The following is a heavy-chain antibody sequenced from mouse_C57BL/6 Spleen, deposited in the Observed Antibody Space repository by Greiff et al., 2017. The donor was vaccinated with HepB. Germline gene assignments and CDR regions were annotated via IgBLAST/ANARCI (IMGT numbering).Heavy chain of an antibody. CDR3: ARRYGYGNWYFDV. CDR1: GYAFTNYL. J-gene: IGHJ1*03. CDR2: INPGSGGT. V-gene: IGHV1-54*01. D-gene: IGHD2-2*01. Sequence: QVQLQQSGAELVRPGTSVKVSCKASGYAFTNYLIEWVKQRPGQGLEWIGVINPGSGGTNYNEKFKGKATLTADKSSSTAYMQLSSLTSEDSAVYFCARRYGYGNWYFDVWGTGTTVTVSS.